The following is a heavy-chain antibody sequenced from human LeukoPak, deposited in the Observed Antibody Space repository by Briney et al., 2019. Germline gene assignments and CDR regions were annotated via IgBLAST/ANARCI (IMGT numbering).Heavy chain of an antibody. Sequence: GGSLRLYCAASGFTFSSYAMSWVRQAPGKGLEWVSAISGSGGSTYYADSVKGRFTISRDNSKNTLYLQMNSLRAEDTAVYYCAKVWDSSGWTWIDYWGQGTLVTVSS. CDR1: GFTFSSYA. J-gene: IGHJ4*02. CDR2: ISGSGGST. V-gene: IGHV3-23*01. CDR3: AKVWDSSGWTWIDY. D-gene: IGHD6-19*01.